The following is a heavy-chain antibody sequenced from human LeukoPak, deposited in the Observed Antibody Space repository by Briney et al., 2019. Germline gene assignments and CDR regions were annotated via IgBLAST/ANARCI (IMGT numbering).Heavy chain of an antibody. CDR1: GGSVSSGSYY. D-gene: IGHD2-2*01. J-gene: IGHJ4*02. Sequence: SETLSLTCTVSGGSVSSGSYYWSWIRQPPGKGLEWIGYIYYSGGTNYNPSLKSRVTISVDTSKNQFSLKLSSVTAADTAVYYCARVTARIVVVPAETTRLVTDYYFDYWGQGTLVTVSS. CDR3: ARVTARIVVVPAETTRLVTDYYFDY. V-gene: IGHV4-61*01. CDR2: IYYSGGT.